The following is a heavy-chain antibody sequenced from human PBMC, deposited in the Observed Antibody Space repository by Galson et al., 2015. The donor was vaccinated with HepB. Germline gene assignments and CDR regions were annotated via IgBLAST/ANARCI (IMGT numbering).Heavy chain of an antibody. V-gene: IGHV3-11*06. CDR1: GFTFSDYY. D-gene: IGHD4-17*01. CDR3: ARVADSDYGDHSHFDY. J-gene: IGHJ4*02. Sequence: SLRLSCAASGFTFSDYYMTWIRQAPGKGLEWLACISSNTIYTNYADSVKGRFTISRDNVKNSMYLQMNSLRAEDTAVYYCARVADSDYGDHSHFDYWGQGTLVTVSS. CDR2: ISSNTIYT.